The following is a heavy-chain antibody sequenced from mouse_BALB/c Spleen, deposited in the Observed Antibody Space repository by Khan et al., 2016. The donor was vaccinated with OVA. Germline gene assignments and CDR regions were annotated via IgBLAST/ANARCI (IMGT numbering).Heavy chain of an antibody. CDR2: IHYSGST. CDR1: GYSITSGYS. V-gene: IGHV3-1*02. D-gene: IGHD1-1*01. Sequence: VQLKQSGPDLVKPSQSLSLTCTVTGYSITSGYSWHWIRQFPGNKLEWMGYIHYSGSTNYNPSLNSRISITRDTSKNQFFLQLNSVTTEDTATDYCARSGTTVVAYWYFDVWGAGTTVTVSS. J-gene: IGHJ1*01. CDR3: ARSGTTVVAYWYFDV.